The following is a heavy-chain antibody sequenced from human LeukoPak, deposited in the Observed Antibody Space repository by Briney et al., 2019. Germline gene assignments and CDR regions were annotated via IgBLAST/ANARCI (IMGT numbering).Heavy chain of an antibody. Sequence: GGSLRLSYAASGFTFSSYAMSWVRQAPGKGLEWVSAISGSGGSTYYADSVKGRFTISRDNSKNTLYLQMNSLRAEDTAVYYCAKDLEVVVAAKILDYWGQGTLVTVSS. CDR2: ISGSGGST. J-gene: IGHJ4*02. D-gene: IGHD2-15*01. CDR3: AKDLEVVVAAKILDY. V-gene: IGHV3-23*01. CDR1: GFTFSSYA.